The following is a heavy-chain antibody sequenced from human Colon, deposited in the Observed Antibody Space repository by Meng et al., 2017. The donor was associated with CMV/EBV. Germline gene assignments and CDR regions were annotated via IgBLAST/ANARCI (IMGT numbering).Heavy chain of an antibody. CDR2: INRSGNT. CDR1: GGSCSGYY. J-gene: IGHJ5*02. D-gene: IGHD4-17*01. CDR3: ARGGFDSGTKGWFDP. Sequence: YGGSCSGYYWRWNRQPPGKGLEWIGEINRSGNTNYNPSLKSRITISLDTSKNQFSLNLSSVTAADTAVYYCARGGFDSGTKGWFDPWGQGALVTVSS. V-gene: IGHV4-34*01.